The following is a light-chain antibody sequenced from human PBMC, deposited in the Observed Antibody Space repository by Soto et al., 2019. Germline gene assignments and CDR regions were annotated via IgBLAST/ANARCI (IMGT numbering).Light chain of an antibody. V-gene: IGKV1-27*01. Sequence: DIQMTQSPSSLSASVGDRVTITCRASQVISNYLAWYQQKPGKVPKLLIYAASTLQSGVPSRFSGSGSGTDFTLTISSLQPEDVATYYCQKHNSAPLTFGGGTKVEIK. CDR3: QKHNSAPLT. CDR2: AAS. J-gene: IGKJ4*01. CDR1: QVISNY.